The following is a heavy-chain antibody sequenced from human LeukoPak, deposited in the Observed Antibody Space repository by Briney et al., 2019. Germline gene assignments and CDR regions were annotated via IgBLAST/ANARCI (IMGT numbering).Heavy chain of an antibody. CDR3: ARGRVFGVVIRLYYFAY. J-gene: IGHJ4*02. Sequence: SETLSLTCTVSGGSISSGDYYWSWIRQPPGKGLEWIGYIYYSGSTYYNPSLKTRVTISVATSKNPLSLKLSSVTAADTAVYYCARGRVFGVVIRLYYFAYWGQGTLVTVSS. V-gene: IGHV4-30-4*01. D-gene: IGHD3-3*01. CDR1: GGSISSGDYY. CDR2: IYYSGST.